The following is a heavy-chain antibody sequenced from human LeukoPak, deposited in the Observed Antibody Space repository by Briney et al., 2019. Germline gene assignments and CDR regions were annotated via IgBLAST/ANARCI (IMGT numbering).Heavy chain of an antibody. J-gene: IGHJ6*02. V-gene: IGHV3-23*01. CDR2: FTGGDGSA. Sequence: GGSLRLSCAASGFTFRNSAMSWVRQAPGKGLEWVSTFTGGDGSAYYADSVKGRFTISRDNSKNTLYLQMNSLRAEDTAVYYCAKHLRCSGDSCYRPSYYYYGIDVWGQGTTVTVSS. CDR1: GFTFRNSA. CDR3: AKHLRCSGDSCYRPSYYYYGIDV. D-gene: IGHD2-15*01.